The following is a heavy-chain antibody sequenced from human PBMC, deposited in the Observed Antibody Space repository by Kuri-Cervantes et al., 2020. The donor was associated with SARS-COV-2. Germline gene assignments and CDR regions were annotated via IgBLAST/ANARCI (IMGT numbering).Heavy chain of an antibody. D-gene: IGHD3-3*01. CDR2: IYYSGST. V-gene: IGHV4-39*01. CDR3: ARGPRDFWSGYYDYYYMDV. CDR1: GGSISSSSYY. J-gene: IGHJ6*03. Sequence: SETLSLTCTVSGGSISSSSYYWGWIRQPPGKGLEWIGSIYYSGSTYYNPSLKSRVTISVDTSKNQFSLKLSSVTAADTAVYYCARGPRDFWSGYYDYYYMDVWGKGTTVTVSS.